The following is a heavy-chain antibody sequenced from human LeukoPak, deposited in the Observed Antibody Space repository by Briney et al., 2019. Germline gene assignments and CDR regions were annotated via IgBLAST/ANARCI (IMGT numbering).Heavy chain of an antibody. CDR2: ISASGSTI. CDR3: ARGGVLWFGESLFDY. CDR1: GFSFSSYE. V-gene: IGHV3-48*03. J-gene: IGHJ4*02. Sequence: GGSLRLSCAASGFSFSSYEMNWVRQAPGKGLEWVSYISASGSTIYYADSVKGRFTFSRDNSKNLLYLQMNSLRAEDTAVYYCARGGVLWFGESLFDYWGQGTLVTVSS. D-gene: IGHD3-10*01.